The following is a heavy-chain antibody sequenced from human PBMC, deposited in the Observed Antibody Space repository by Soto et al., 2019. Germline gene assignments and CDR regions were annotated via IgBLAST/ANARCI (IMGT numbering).Heavy chain of an antibody. Sequence: GASVKVSCKASGYTFTSYDINWVRQATGQGLEWMGWMNPNSGNTGYAQKYQGRVTMTRNTSISTAYMKLSSLRSEDTAVFYCARGRDIVGVVSERYMDVWGKGTTVTVSS. V-gene: IGHV1-8*01. J-gene: IGHJ6*03. CDR1: GYTFTSYD. D-gene: IGHD2-15*01. CDR2: MNPNSGNT. CDR3: ARGRDIVGVVSERYMDV.